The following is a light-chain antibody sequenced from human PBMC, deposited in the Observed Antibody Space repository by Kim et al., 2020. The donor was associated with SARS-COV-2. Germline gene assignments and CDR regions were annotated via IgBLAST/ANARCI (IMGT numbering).Light chain of an antibody. Sequence: GQSITISCTGTSSDVGCYNYVSWYQQHPGKAPKLMIYDVSNRPSGVSNRFSGSKSGNTASLTISGLHAEDEADYYCSSYTSSSTRVFGGGTQLTVL. CDR2: DVS. CDR1: SSDVGCYNY. CDR3: SSYTSSSTRV. V-gene: IGLV2-14*03. J-gene: IGLJ3*02.